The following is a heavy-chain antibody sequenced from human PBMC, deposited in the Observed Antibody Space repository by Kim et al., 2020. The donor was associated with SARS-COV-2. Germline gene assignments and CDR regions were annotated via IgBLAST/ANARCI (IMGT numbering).Heavy chain of an antibody. CDR1: GGSFSGYY. D-gene: IGHD3-10*01. J-gene: IGHJ4*02. CDR2: INHSGST. V-gene: IGHV4-34*01. Sequence: ETLSLTCAVYGGSFSGYYWSWIRQPPGKGLEWIGEINHSGSTNYNPSLKSRVTISVDTSKNQFSLKLSSVTAADTAVYYCARVGITMVRGVKYWGQGTLVTVSS. CDR3: ARVGITMVRGVKY.